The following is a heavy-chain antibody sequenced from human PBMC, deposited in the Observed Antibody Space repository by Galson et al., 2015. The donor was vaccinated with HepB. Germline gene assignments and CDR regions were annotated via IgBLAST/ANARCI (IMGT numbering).Heavy chain of an antibody. Sequence: SVKVSCKASGYTFTSNVIHWVRQAPGQRLEWMGWLNTGNGNTKYSQKFQDRVTFTRDTSASTAYMELSSLRSEDTAVYFCVRDPLSDYDLLYYFDYWGQGTLVTVSS. CDR2: LNTGNGNT. CDR1: GYTFTSNV. J-gene: IGHJ4*02. D-gene: IGHD5-12*01. V-gene: IGHV1-3*04. CDR3: VRDPLSDYDLLYYFDY.